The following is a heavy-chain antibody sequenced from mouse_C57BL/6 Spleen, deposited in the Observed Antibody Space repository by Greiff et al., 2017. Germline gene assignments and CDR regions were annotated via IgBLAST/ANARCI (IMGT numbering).Heavy chain of an antibody. CDR3: ARDGSSLYAMDY. CDR2: ISSGSSTI. D-gene: IGHD1-1*01. J-gene: IGHJ4*01. CDR1: GFTFSDYG. Sequence: EVHLVESGGGLVKPGGSLKLSCAASGFTFSDYGMHWVRQAPEKGLEWVAYISSGSSTIYYADTVKGRFTIARDNAKNTLFLKMTSLRSEDTAMYYCARDGSSLYAMDYWGQGTSVTVSS. V-gene: IGHV5-17*01.